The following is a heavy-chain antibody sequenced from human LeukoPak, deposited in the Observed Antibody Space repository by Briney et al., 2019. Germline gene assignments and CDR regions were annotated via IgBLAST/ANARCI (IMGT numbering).Heavy chain of an antibody. Sequence: SETLSLTCTVSGGSISSYYWSWIRQPPGKGLEWIGYIYYSGSTNYNPSLKSRVTISVDTSKNQFSLRLSSVTAADTAVYYCARAAVAGRGPWFDPWGQGTLVTVSS. CDR1: GGSISSYY. V-gene: IGHV4-59*01. CDR3: ARAAVAGRGPWFDP. J-gene: IGHJ5*02. D-gene: IGHD6-19*01. CDR2: IYYSGST.